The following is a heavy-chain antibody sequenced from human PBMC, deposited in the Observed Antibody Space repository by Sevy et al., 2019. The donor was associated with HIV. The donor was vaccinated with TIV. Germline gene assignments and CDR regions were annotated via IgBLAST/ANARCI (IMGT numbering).Heavy chain of an antibody. J-gene: IGHJ6*02. V-gene: IGHV3-9*01. CDR2: ISWNSRNI. D-gene: IGHD2-21*01. Sequence: SLKISCAASGFPFNDHAMHWVRLVPGKGLEWVSGISWNSRNIGYADSVKGQFTISRDNTRHSVYLEMHSLRPEDTALYYCAKDINRGCDGVNCYSYYYYFYGLDVWGQGTTVTVSS. CDR3: AKDINRGCDGVNCYSYYYYFYGLDV. CDR1: GFPFNDHA.